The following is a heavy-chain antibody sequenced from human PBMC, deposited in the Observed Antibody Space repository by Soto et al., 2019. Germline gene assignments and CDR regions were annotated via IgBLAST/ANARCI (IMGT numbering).Heavy chain of an antibody. D-gene: IGHD1-1*01. CDR2: IIPIFGTA. Sequence: SVKVSCKASGGTFSSYAISWVRQAPGQGLEWMGGIIPIFGTANYAQKFQGRVTITADESTSTAYMELSSLRAEDTAVYYCARAKLPMRNDWIDPWGQGTLVTVSS. V-gene: IGHV1-69*13. J-gene: IGHJ5*02. CDR1: GGTFSSYA. CDR3: ARAKLPMRNDWIDP.